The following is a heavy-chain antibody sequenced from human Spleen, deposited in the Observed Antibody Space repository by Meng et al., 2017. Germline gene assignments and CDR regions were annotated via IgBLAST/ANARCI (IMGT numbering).Heavy chain of an antibody. Sequence: GESLKISCAASGFTFSTYTMSWVRQAPGKGLEWVSGISGGGVTTYYADSVNGRFTISRDNSKDTLFLQMSSLRAEDTAVYYCAKHRDGYSTFYFDSWGQGTLVTVSS. V-gene: IGHV3-23*01. J-gene: IGHJ4*02. CDR2: ISGGGVTT. CDR1: GFTFSTYT. CDR3: AKHRDGYSTFYFDS. D-gene: IGHD5-24*01.